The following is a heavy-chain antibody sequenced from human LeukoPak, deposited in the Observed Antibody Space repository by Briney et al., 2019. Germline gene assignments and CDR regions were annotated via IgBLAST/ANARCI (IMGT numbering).Heavy chain of an antibody. J-gene: IGHJ4*02. D-gene: IGHD2-8*02. CDR1: GFTFSNYA. V-gene: IGHV3-30-3*01. CDR2: VSYDGSNK. Sequence: GGSLRLSCAASGFTFSNYAMHWVRQAPGKGLEWVAVVSYDGSNKYYADSVKGRFTISRDNSKNTLYVKMNSLRAEDAAIYYCATIGDRRTGELYRIDYWGQGTLVTVSS. CDR3: ATIGDRRTGELYRIDY.